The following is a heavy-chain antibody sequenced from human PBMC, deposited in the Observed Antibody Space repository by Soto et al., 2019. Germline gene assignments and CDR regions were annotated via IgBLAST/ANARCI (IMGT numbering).Heavy chain of an antibody. Sequence: SETLSLTFAVYGGSFSASYWTGIRQPPGKGLEWIGEINHSGSTNYNPSLKSRVTISVDTSKNQFSLKLSSVTAADTAVYYCARGNGSGSQYYYYYGMDVWGQGTTVTVSS. V-gene: IGHV4-34*01. J-gene: IGHJ6*02. CDR2: INHSGST. CDR1: GGSFSASY. D-gene: IGHD3-10*01. CDR3: ARGNGSGSQYYYYYGMDV.